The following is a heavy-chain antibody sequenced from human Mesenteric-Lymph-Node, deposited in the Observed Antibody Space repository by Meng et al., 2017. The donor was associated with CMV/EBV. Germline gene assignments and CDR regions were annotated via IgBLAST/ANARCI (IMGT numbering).Heavy chain of an antibody. CDR3: ARVPDYYYYGMDV. CDR1: GGSISSYY. V-gene: IGHV4-59*01. J-gene: IGHJ6*02. CDR2: IYYSGST. Sequence: LETLSLTCTVSGGSISSYYWSWIRQPPGKGLEWIGYIYYSGSTNYNPSLKSRVTISVDTSKNQFSLKLSSVTAADTAVYYCARVPDYYYYGMDVWGQGTTVTVSS.